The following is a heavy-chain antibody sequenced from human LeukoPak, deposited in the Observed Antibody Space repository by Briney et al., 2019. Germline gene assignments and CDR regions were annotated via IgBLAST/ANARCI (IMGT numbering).Heavy chain of an antibody. D-gene: IGHD6-13*01. CDR2: IWYDGSNK. Sequence: GRSLRLSYAASGFTFSSYGMHWVRQAPGKGLEWVAVIWYDGSNKYYADSVKGRFTISRDNSKNTLYLQMNSLRAEDTAVYYCARDPWYSSSWYMFDYWGQGTLVTVSS. V-gene: IGHV3-33*01. J-gene: IGHJ4*02. CDR1: GFTFSSYG. CDR3: ARDPWYSSSWYMFDY.